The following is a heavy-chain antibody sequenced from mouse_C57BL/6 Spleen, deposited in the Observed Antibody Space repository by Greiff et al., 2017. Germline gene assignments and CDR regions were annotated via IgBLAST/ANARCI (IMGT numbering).Heavy chain of an antibody. CDR3: ARSGAYYGNYFLSG. D-gene: IGHD2-10*01. V-gene: IGHV1-53*01. Sequence: QVQLQQPGTELVKPGASVTLSCKASGYTFTSYWMHWVKQRPGQGLEWIGNINPSNGGTNYNEKFKSKATLTVDNCSSTAYMQLSRLTDEDTAVYYCARSGAYYGNYFLSGWGQGTLVTVSA. J-gene: IGHJ3*02. CDR2: INPSNGGT. CDR1: GYTFTSYW.